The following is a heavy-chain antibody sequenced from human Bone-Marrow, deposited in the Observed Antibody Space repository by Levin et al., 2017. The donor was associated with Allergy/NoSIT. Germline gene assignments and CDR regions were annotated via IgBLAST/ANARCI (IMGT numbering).Heavy chain of an antibody. CDR2: ISWNSGSI. J-gene: IGHJ4*02. D-gene: IGHD1-26*01. CDR3: AKGGGSYYGANFDY. Sequence: SLKISCAASGFTFDDYAMHWVRQAPGKGLEWVSGISWNSGSIGYADSVKGRFTISRDNAKNSLYLQMNSLRAEDTALYYCAKGGGSYYGANFDYWGQGTLVTVSS. CDR1: GFTFDDYA. V-gene: IGHV3-9*01.